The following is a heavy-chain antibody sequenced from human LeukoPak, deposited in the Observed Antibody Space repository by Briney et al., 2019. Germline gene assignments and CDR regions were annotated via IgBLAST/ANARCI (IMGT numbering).Heavy chain of an antibody. CDR2: FDPEDGET. CDR3: ATDSIS. V-gene: IGHV1-24*01. D-gene: IGHD3-3*01. CDR1: GGTFSSYA. J-gene: IGHJ5*02. Sequence: ASVKVSCKASGGTFSSYAISWVRQAPGKGLEWMGGFDPEDGETIYAQKFQGRVTMTEDTSTDTAYMELSSLRSEDTAVYYCATDSISWGQGTLVTVSS.